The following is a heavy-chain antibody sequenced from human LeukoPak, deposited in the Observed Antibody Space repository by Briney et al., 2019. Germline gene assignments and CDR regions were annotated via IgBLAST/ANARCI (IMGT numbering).Heavy chain of an antibody. CDR2: ISGSGGST. CDR1: GFTVSSNY. D-gene: IGHD3-16*02. V-gene: IGHV3-23*01. CDR3: AKDYPLDY. J-gene: IGHJ4*02. Sequence: GGSLRLSCAASGFTVSSNYMSWVRQAPGKGLEWVSQISGSGGSTYYADSVRGRFTISRDNSKNTVYLQMNSLRAEDTAAYYCAKDYPLDYWGQGSLVTVTS.